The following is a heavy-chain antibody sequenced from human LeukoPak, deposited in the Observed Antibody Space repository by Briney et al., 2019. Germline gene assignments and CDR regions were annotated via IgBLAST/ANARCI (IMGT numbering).Heavy chain of an antibody. D-gene: IGHD3-22*01. CDR2: ISSSGSTI. CDR3: ARMDSSGYFFSYYFDY. Sequence: PGGSLRLSCAASGFTFSGYEMNWVRQAPGKGLEWVSYISSSGSTIYYADSVKGRFTISRDNAKNSLYLQMNSLRAEDTAVYYCARMDSSGYFFSYYFDYWGQGTLVTVSS. J-gene: IGHJ4*02. V-gene: IGHV3-48*03. CDR1: GFTFSGYE.